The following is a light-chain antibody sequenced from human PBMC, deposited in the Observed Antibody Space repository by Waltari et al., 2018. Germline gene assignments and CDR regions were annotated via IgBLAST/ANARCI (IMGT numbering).Light chain of an antibody. Sequence: QSALTQPASVSGSPGQSITISCTGTSSDIGSYDFVSWYQQHPGKAPKLMMYDFFKWPSGVSGRFSGSKSGNTASLTISGLQADDEADYYCSSYTSSSTYIVFGGGTKLTVL. CDR1: SSDIGSYDF. V-gene: IGLV2-14*01. CDR3: SSYTSSSTYIV. CDR2: DFF. J-gene: IGLJ3*02.